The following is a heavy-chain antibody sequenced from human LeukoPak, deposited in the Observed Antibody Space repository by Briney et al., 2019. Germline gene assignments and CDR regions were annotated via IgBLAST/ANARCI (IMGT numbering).Heavy chain of an antibody. Sequence: AGRSLRLSCAASGFTFKEHAIHWVRQAPGKGLEWVAVISFNGGTKYYADSVKGRFTISRDNSKVTAFLQMNSLRRNDTAIYFCAKGLSAGTIDYWGQGALVTVSS. V-gene: IGHV3-30*18. CDR2: ISFNGGTK. CDR1: GFTFKEHA. D-gene: IGHD6-19*01. CDR3: AKGLSAGTIDY. J-gene: IGHJ4*02.